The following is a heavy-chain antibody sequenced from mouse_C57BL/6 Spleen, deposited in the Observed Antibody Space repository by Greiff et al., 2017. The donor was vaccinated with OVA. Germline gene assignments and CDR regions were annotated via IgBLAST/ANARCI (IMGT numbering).Heavy chain of an antibody. J-gene: IGHJ3*01. Sequence: QVQLQQPGAELVKPGASVKLSCKASGYTFTSYWMHWVKQRPGRGLEWIGRIDPNSGGTKYNEKFKSKATLTVDKPSSTAYMQLSSLTSGDSAVYYCARDYYGSSYARCAYWGQGTLVTVSA. CDR3: ARDYYGSSYARCAY. CDR2: IDPNSGGT. CDR1: GYTFTSYW. V-gene: IGHV1-72*01. D-gene: IGHD1-1*01.